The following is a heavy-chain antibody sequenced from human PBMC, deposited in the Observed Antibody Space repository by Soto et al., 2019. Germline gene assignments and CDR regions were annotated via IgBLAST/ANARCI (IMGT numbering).Heavy chain of an antibody. V-gene: IGHV3-53*01. D-gene: IGHD3-22*01. CDR2: IYSGGST. CDR1: GFTVSSNY. Sequence: PGGSLRLSCAASGFTVSSNYMSWVRQAPGKGLEWVSVIYSGGSTYYADSVKGRFTISRDNSKNTLYLQMNSLRAEDTAVYYCAGYYYDSSGYYSDYWGQGTLVTVSS. J-gene: IGHJ4*02. CDR3: AGYYYDSSGYYSDY.